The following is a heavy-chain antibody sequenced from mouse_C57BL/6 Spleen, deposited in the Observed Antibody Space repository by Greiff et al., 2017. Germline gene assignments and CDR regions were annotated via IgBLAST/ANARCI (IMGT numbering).Heavy chain of an antibody. J-gene: IGHJ1*03. Sequence: VKLMESGAELARPGASVKLSCKASGYTFTSYGISWVKQRTGQGLEWIGEIYPRSGNTYYNEKFKGKATLTADKSSSTAYMELRSLTSEDSAVYFCARRDYGSSWGWYFDVWGTGTTVTVSS. CDR3: ARRDYGSSWGWYFDV. D-gene: IGHD1-1*01. V-gene: IGHV1-81*01. CDR1: GYTFTSYG. CDR2: IYPRSGNT.